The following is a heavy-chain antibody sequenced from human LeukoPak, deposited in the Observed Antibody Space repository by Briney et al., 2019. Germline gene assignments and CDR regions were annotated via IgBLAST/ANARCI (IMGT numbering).Heavy chain of an antibody. D-gene: IGHD2-2*02. CDR2: MYYSGST. Sequence: SETLSLTCTVSGGSISSSDSYWGWICQPPGKGLEWIGSMYYSGSTYYNPSLKSRVTISVDTSKNQFSLKLNSVTAADTAVYYCARHPPRDCSSSSCYKRWFDHWGQGTLVTVSS. V-gene: IGHV4-39*01. CDR3: ARHPPRDCSSSSCYKRWFDH. CDR1: GGSISSSDSY. J-gene: IGHJ5*02.